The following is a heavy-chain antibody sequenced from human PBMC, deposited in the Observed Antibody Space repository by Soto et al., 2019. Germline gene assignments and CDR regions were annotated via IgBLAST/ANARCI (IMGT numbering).Heavy chain of an antibody. J-gene: IGHJ6*02. V-gene: IGHV3-11*06. CDR1: GFIFSDYY. Sequence: GGSLRLSCAASGFIFSDYYMSWARQTRGKGLEWFSYISTRSTYTNYADSVKGRFTISRDNTKNSLYLQMDSLRVEDTAVYYCARDLAWKRGKVGRYYYGMDVWGQGTTVTVSS. CDR3: ARDLAWKRGKVGRYYYGMDV. D-gene: IGHD1-1*01. CDR2: ISTRSTYT.